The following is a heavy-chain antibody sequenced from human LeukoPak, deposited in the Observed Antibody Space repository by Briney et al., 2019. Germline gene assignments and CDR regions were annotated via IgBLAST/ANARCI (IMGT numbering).Heavy chain of an antibody. V-gene: IGHV4-59*12. CDR2: IFWSGTT. Sequence: SETLSLTCTVSGGSMSNYYWTWIRQPPGKGLEWIGHIFWSGTTIHNPSLTSRVTMSVDTSKNQFSLKLSSVTAADTAVYYCARDLGSGVYYYYYYMDVWGKGTTVTVSS. D-gene: IGHD3-10*01. J-gene: IGHJ6*03. CDR3: ARDLGSGVYYYYYYMDV. CDR1: GGSMSNYY.